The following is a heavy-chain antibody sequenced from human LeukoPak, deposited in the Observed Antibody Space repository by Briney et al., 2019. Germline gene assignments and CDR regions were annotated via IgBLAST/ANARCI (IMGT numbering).Heavy chain of an antibody. V-gene: IGHV1-18*01. D-gene: IGHD6-13*01. J-gene: IGHJ4*02. CDR2: ISANSGKT. CDR1: GYTFATYG. Sequence: ASVKVSCKASGYTFATYGFCWVRQAPGHGLEWMGWISANSGKTDYAQKFQGRVTTTTDTSTTTAYMELRSLRPDDTALYFCAKVAGDRMDHWGQGTLLTVSS. CDR3: AKVAGDRMDH.